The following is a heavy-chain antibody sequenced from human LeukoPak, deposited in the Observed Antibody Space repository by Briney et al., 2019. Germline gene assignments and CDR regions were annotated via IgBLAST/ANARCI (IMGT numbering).Heavy chain of an antibody. CDR1: GGSFSSYY. D-gene: IGHD6-6*01. V-gene: IGHV4-34*01. Sequence: SETLSLTCAVYGGSFSSYYWSWIRQPPGKGLEWIGEINHSGSTNYNPSLKSRVTISVDTSKNQFSLKLNSLTAAATAVYYCARVIAGRIYYYYYYMDVWGKGTTVTVSS. CDR3: ARVIAGRIYYYYYYMDV. CDR2: INHSGST. J-gene: IGHJ6*03.